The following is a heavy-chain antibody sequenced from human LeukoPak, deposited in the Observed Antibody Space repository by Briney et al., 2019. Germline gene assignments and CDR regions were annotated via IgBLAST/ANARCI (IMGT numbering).Heavy chain of an antibody. CDR1: GFTFSSYA. D-gene: IGHD6-13*01. J-gene: IGHJ6*03. CDR3: AKPGHSRTYYYYYMDV. Sequence: SGGSLRLSCAASGFTFSSYAMSWVRQAPGKGLEWVSAISGSGGSTYYADSVKGRFTISRDNSKNTLYLQMNSLRAEDTAVYYCAKPGHSRTYYYYYMDVWGKGTTVTVSS. CDR2: ISGSGGST. V-gene: IGHV3-23*01.